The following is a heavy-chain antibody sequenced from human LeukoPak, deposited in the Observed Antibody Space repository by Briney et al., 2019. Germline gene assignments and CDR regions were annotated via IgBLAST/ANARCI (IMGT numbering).Heavy chain of an antibody. CDR3: AGDHAGYNLD. V-gene: IGHV3-30*04. J-gene: IGHJ4*02. CDR1: GFTFSSYA. D-gene: IGHD5-24*01. CDR2: ISYDGSNK. Sequence: GGSLRLSCAASGFTFSSYAMHWVRQAPGKGLEWVAVISYDGSNKYYADSVKGRFTISRDNSKNTLYLQMNSLRAEDTAVYYCAGDHAGYNLDWGEGNLVTVSS.